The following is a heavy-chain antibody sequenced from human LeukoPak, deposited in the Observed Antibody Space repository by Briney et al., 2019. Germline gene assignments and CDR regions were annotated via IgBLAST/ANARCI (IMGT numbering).Heavy chain of an antibody. V-gene: IGHV3-30-3*01. CDR3: ARRRIVGSTDDAFDI. Sequence: GGSLRLSCAASGFTFSSYAMHWVRQAPGKGLDWAAVISSDGNTQYYADSVKGRFTISRDNSNNTLYLQMNSLRADDTAIYYCARRRIVGSTDDAFDIWGQGTMAALSS. CDR2: ISSDGNTQ. J-gene: IGHJ3*02. D-gene: IGHD1-26*01. CDR1: GFTFSSYA.